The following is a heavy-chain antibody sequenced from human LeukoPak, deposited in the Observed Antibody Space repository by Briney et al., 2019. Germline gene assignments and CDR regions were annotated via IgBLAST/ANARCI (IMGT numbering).Heavy chain of an antibody. V-gene: IGHV1-46*01. CDR1: GYTFTSYY. J-gene: IGHJ4*02. D-gene: IGHD3-10*01. CDR2: SNPSGGST. Sequence: ASVKVSCKASGYTFTSYYMHWVRQAPGQGLEWMGISNPSGGSTSYAQKFQGRVTMTRDTSTSTVYMELSSLRSEDTAVYYCARDRGVRGVMDYWGQGTLVTVSS. CDR3: ARDRGVRGVMDY.